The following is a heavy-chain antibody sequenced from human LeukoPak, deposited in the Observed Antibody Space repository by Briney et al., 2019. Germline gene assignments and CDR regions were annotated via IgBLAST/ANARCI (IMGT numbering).Heavy chain of an antibody. CDR3: AREGGYNRPPGY. Sequence: SETLSLTCAVYGGSFSGYYWSWIRQPPGKGLEWIGEINHSGSTNYNPSLKSRVTISVDTSKNQFSLKLSSVTAADTAVYYCAREGGYNRPPGYWGQGTLVTVSS. J-gene: IGHJ4*02. V-gene: IGHV4-34*01. CDR2: INHSGST. D-gene: IGHD5-24*01. CDR1: GGSFSGYY.